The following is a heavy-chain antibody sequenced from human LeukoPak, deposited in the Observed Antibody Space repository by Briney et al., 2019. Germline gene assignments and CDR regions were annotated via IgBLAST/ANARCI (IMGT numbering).Heavy chain of an antibody. J-gene: IGHJ4*02. Sequence: SQTLSLTCAISGDSVSSNSAAWNWIRQSPSRGLEWLGRTYYRSKWYNDYAVSVKSRITINPDTSKNQFSLKLTSVTAADTAVYFCVRANHFDYWGQGTLVTVSS. CDR2: TYYRSKWYN. V-gene: IGHV6-1*01. CDR3: VRANHFDY. CDR1: GDSVSSNSAA.